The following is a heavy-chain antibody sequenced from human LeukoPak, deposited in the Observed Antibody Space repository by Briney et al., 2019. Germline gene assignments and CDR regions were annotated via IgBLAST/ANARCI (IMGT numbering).Heavy chain of an antibody. CDR2: IIPILGIA. J-gene: IGHJ5*02. D-gene: IGHD3-3*01. Sequence: ASVKVSCKASGGTFSSYAISWVRQAPGQGLEWMGGIIPILGIANYAQKFQDRVTIIADETTSTAYMELSSLRSEDTAVYYCTTDPSGYWMYNWFDPWGQGTLVTVSS. CDR1: GGTFSSYA. CDR3: TTDPSGYWMYNWFDP. V-gene: IGHV1-69*13.